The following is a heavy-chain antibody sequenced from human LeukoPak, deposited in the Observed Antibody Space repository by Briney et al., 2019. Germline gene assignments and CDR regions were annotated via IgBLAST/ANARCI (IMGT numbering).Heavy chain of an antibody. V-gene: IGHV5-10-1*01. CDR2: IDPSDSYT. Sequence: GESLRISCKGSGYSFISYWITWVRQMPGKGLEWMGRIDPSDSYTNYSPSFQGHVTISADKSITTAYLQWSSLKASDTAMYYCARIASYSSSHEFDYWGQGTLVTVPS. CDR1: GYSFISYW. CDR3: ARIASYSSSHEFDY. J-gene: IGHJ4*02. D-gene: IGHD6-6*01.